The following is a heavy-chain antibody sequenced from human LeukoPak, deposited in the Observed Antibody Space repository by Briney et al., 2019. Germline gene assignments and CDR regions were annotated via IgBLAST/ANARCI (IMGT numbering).Heavy chain of an antibody. D-gene: IGHD5-24*01. Sequence: SVKVSCKASGGTFSSYAISWVRQAPGQGLEWMGGIIPIFGTANYAQKFQGRVTITADESTSSAYMELSSLRSEDTAVYYCARGSMATNGDYFDYWGQGTLVTVSS. CDR1: GGTFSSYA. J-gene: IGHJ4*02. CDR2: IIPIFGTA. V-gene: IGHV1-69*13. CDR3: ARGSMATNGDYFDY.